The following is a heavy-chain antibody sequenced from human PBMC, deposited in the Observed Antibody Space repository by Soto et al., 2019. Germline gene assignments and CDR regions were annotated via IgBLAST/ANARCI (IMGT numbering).Heavy chain of an antibody. Sequence: GGSLRLCCAASEFTFIGYAMGWVRQAPGKGLEYVSAISSNGGSTYYANSVKGRFTISRDNSKNTLYLQMGSLRAEDMAVYYCASLMTGPKMRNHNDAFDIWGQGTMVTVSS. CDR3: ASLMTGPKMRNHNDAFDI. CDR1: EFTFIGYA. V-gene: IGHV3-64*01. CDR2: ISSNGGST. J-gene: IGHJ3*02. D-gene: IGHD3-9*01.